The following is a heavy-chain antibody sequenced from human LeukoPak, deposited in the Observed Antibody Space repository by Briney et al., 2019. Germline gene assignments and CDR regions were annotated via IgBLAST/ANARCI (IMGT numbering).Heavy chain of an antibody. V-gene: IGHV3-23*01. CDR2: IGHSGFTT. CDR1: GFTFSSYA. D-gene: IGHD2-15*01. Sequence: AGGSLRLSCAASGFTFSSYAMSWVRQAPGSRLEWVSAIGHSGFTTYYADSVKGRFTISRDNSKNTLYLQMNALRAEDTAVYHCAKPPPPYCSGGSCFDAFDIWGQGTMVTVSS. J-gene: IGHJ3*02. CDR3: AKPPPPYCSGGSCFDAFDI.